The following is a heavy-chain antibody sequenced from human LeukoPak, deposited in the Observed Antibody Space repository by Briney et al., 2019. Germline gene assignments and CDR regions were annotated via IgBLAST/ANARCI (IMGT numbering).Heavy chain of an antibody. CDR3: ASGGDWNYGGYYFDY. V-gene: IGHV4-59*01. Sequence: SETLSLTCTVSGGSISSYYWSWIRQPPGKGLEWIGYIYYSGSTNYNPSLKSRVTISVDTSKNQFSLKLSSVPAADTAVYYCASGGDWNYGGYYFDYWGQGTLVTVSS. J-gene: IGHJ4*02. CDR1: GGSISSYY. D-gene: IGHD1-7*01. CDR2: IYYSGST.